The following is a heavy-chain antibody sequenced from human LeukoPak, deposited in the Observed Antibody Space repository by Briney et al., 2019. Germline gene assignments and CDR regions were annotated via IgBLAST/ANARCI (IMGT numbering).Heavy chain of an antibody. J-gene: IGHJ4*02. CDR3: ARDRVGGTTASTFEY. V-gene: IGHV3-21*01. CDR2: ISGSSSYI. Sequence: ETLSLTCTVSGGSISSYYWNWVRQAPGKGLEWVSSISGSSSYIFYADSVKGRFTISRDNAKNSLYLQMNSLRAEDTAVYYCARDRVGGTTASTFEYWGQGTLVTVSS. CDR1: GGSISSYY. D-gene: IGHD1-26*01.